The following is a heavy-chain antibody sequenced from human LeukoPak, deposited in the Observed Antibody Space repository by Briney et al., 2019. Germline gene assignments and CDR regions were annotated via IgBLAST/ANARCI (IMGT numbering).Heavy chain of an antibody. CDR3: ATGDALTWYGDFFDY. CDR1: GYTLTELS. Sequence: ASVKVSCKVSGYTLTELSMHWVRQAPGKGLEWMGGFDPEDDETIYAQKFQGRVTMTEDTSTDTAYMELSSLRSEDTAVYYCATGDALTWYGDFFDYWGQGTLVTVSS. V-gene: IGHV1-24*01. CDR2: FDPEDDET. D-gene: IGHD4-17*01. J-gene: IGHJ4*02.